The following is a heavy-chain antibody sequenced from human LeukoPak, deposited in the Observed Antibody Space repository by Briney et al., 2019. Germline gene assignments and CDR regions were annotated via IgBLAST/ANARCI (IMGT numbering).Heavy chain of an antibody. Sequence: GGSLRLSCAASGFTFTSYSINWVRQAPGKGLEWVSSISSSTNYIYSADSVKGRFTISRDNAKNSLYLQMNSLRAEDTAVYYCARDPVRYSGYGYFDYWGQGTLVIVSS. D-gene: IGHD5-12*01. V-gene: IGHV3-21*01. CDR2: ISSSTNYI. CDR1: GFTFTSYS. J-gene: IGHJ4*02. CDR3: ARDPVRYSGYGYFDY.